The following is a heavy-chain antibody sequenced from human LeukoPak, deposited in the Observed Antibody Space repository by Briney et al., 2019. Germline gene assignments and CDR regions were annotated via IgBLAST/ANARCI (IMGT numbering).Heavy chain of an antibody. J-gene: IGHJ6*03. Sequence: PSETMSLTCTVSGGSISSYYWSWIRQPAGKGLEWIGRIYTSGSTNYNPSLKSRVTISVDMSKNQFSLKLRSVTAADTAVYYCARDKKKKKIGYMDVWGKGTTVTISS. CDR3: ARDKKKKKIGYMDV. CDR2: IYTSGST. CDR1: GGSISSYY. V-gene: IGHV4-4*07. D-gene: IGHD2/OR15-2a*01.